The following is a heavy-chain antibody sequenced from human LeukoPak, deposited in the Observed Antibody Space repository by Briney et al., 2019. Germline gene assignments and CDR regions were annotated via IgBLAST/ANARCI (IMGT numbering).Heavy chain of an antibody. D-gene: IGHD3-22*01. CDR2: IRYDGSTK. J-gene: IGHJ3*02. Sequence: GGSLRLSCAASGFTFSTSGIHWVRQAPGKGLEWVAFIRYDGSTKLYADSVKGRFTISRDNSKNTLWLQMNSVRTEDTAVYYCAKDITMIVVADDAFDIWGQGTMVTVSS. V-gene: IGHV3-30*02. CDR1: GFTFSTSG. CDR3: AKDITMIVVADDAFDI.